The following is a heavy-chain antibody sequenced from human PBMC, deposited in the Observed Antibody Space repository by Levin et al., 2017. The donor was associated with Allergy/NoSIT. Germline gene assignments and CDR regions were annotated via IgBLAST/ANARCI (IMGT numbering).Heavy chain of an antibody. V-gene: IGHV3-15*01. Sequence: PGGSLRLSCAASGFTFSNAWMSWVRQAPGKGLEWVGRIKSKTDGGTTDYAAPVKGRFTISRDDSKNTLYLQMNSLKTEDTAVYYCTTVLSYYLDAFDSWGQGTMVTVSS. CDR3: TTVLSYYLDAFDS. CDR1: GFTFSNAW. CDR2: IKSKTDGGTT. J-gene: IGHJ3*02. D-gene: IGHD3-10*01.